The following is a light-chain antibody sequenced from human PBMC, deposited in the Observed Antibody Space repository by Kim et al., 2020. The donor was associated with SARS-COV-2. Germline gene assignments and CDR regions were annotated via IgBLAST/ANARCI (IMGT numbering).Light chain of an antibody. CDR1: INDGGNDG. CDR3: SAWDSSLSAWV. V-gene: IGLV10-54*01. J-gene: IGLJ3*02. CDR2: RNN. Sequence: PTATPTCTGTINDGGNDGATWLQQHQGHPPKLLSSRNNNRPSGISERVSASRSGDTASLTITGLQPEDEADYYCSAWDSSLSAWVFGGGTQLTVL.